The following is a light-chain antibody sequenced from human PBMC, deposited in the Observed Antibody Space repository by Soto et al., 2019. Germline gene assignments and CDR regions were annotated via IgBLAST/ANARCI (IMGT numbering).Light chain of an antibody. CDR1: QSISSS. J-gene: IGKJ2*01. Sequence: EIVMTQSPATLSVSPGERATLSCRASQSISSSLAWYQQKPGQAPRLLIHGASTRATSNPGRFSGSGSGAELTLTISSLQSEDFALYYCQQYYDWYTFGQGTKLDIK. V-gene: IGKV3-15*01. CDR3: QQYYDWYT. CDR2: GAS.